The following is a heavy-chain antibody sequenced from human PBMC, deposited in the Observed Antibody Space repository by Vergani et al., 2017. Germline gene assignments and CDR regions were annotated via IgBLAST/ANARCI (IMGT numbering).Heavy chain of an antibody. V-gene: IGHV3-66*01. Sequence: EVQLVESGGGLVQPGGSLRLSCAASGFTVSSNYMSWVRQAPGKGLEWVSLIYSGGSTYYADSVKGRFTISRDNSKNTLYLQMNRLRAEDTAVYYCARDRGTYYVQYWGQGTLVTVSS. CDR2: IYSGGST. J-gene: IGHJ4*02. CDR3: ARDRGTYYVQY. D-gene: IGHD1-26*01. CDR1: GFTVSSNY.